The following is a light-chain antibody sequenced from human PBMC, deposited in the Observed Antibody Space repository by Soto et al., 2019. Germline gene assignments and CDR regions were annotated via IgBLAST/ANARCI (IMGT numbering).Light chain of an antibody. J-gene: IGLJ1*01. CDR1: RRDVGGYTY. CDR2: EVS. CDR3: SSYAGSNNFV. V-gene: IGLV2-8*01. Sequence: QSVLNQPPSASGAPGQSVNISCTGNRRDVGGYTYVSWYQQHPGKAPKLMIYEVSKRPSGVPDRFSGSKSGNTASLTVSGLQADDEADYYCSSYAGSNNFVFGTGTKVTVL.